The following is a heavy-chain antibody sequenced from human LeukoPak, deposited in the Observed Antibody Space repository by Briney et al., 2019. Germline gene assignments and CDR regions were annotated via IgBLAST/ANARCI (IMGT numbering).Heavy chain of an antibody. Sequence: ASVKVSCKASGYTFTSYYMHWVRQAPGQGLEWMGIINPSGGSTSYARKFQGRVTMTRDTSTSTVYMELSSLRSEDTAVYYCARSHGDFDFDYWGQGTLVTVSS. CDR2: INPSGGST. J-gene: IGHJ4*02. CDR1: GYTFTSYY. V-gene: IGHV1-46*01. D-gene: IGHD4-17*01. CDR3: ARSHGDFDFDY.